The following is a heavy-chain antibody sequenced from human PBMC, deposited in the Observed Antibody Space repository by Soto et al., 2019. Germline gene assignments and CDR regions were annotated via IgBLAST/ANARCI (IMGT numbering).Heavy chain of an antibody. CDR3: AHRPSSWYTGSYYVPYYFDY. D-gene: IGHD1-26*01. CDR1: GFSLSTSGVG. V-gene: IGHV2-5*02. J-gene: IGHJ4*02. CDR2: IYWDDDK. Sequence: QITLKESGPTLVKPTQTLTLTCSFSGFSLSTSGVGVGWIRQPPGKALEWLALIYWDDDKRYSPSLKSRLTITRDTSKNQVVLTMTNMDPVDTATYYCAHRPSSWYTGSYYVPYYFDYWGQGTLVTVSS.